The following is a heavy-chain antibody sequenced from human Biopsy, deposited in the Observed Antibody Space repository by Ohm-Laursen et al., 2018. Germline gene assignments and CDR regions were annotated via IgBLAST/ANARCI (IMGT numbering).Heavy chain of an antibody. CDR3: AKDRGYYSDRTVPGYFDL. CDR2: VYYTGST. CDR1: GDSISSYY. Sequence: GTLSLTCAVSGDSISSYYWSWIRQPPGKGLQWIGYVYYTGSTDYNPSLQSRVTISVDTSKNHFSLRLRSVAPADTAIYYCAKDRGYYSDRTVPGYFDLWGRGTLVTVSS. J-gene: IGHJ2*01. D-gene: IGHD3-22*01. V-gene: IGHV4-59*01.